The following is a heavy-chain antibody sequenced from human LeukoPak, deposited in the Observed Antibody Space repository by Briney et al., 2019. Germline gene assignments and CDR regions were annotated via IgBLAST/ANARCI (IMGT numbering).Heavy chain of an antibody. Sequence: PSENLSLTCTVSGGSTNTYCWSWIRQPAEKGLEWIGRIYPSGSTYYNPSLKSRVTISIDKSKNQFSLRLTSVTAADTAVYYCARDRSGYSEYYFDYWGQGSLVTVSS. J-gene: IGHJ4*02. CDR2: IYPSGST. CDR3: ARDRSGYSEYYFDY. V-gene: IGHV4-4*07. D-gene: IGHD5-12*01. CDR1: GGSTNTYC.